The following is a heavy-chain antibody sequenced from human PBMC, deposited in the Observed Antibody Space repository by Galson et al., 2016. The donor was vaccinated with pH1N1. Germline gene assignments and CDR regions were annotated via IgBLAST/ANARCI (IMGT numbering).Heavy chain of an antibody. CDR1: GFTFSSYA. Sequence: SLRLSCAASGFTFSSYAMRWVRQAPGKGLEWVSAISGRGGSTYYADSVKGRFTISRDNSKNTLYVQMNSLRAEDTAVYYCAKTLTHDEIYDAFDIWGQGTMVTVSS. D-gene: IGHD2/OR15-2a*01. J-gene: IGHJ3*02. V-gene: IGHV3-23*01. CDR2: ISGRGGST. CDR3: AKTLTHDEIYDAFDI.